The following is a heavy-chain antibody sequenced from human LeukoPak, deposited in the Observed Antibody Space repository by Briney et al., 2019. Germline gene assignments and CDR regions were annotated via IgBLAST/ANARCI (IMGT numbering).Heavy chain of an antibody. CDR1: GGSIFSYY. J-gene: IGHJ4*02. V-gene: IGHV4-59*08. D-gene: IGHD2-21*01. CDR3: ARHLNNCGDDCYIFDY. Sequence: SETLSLTCTVSGGSIFSYYWSWIRQPPGKGLEWMGYIYYSGSTNYNPSPKSRVTISVDTSKNQFSLRVSSVTAADTAVYYCARHLNNCGDDCYIFDYWGQGTLVTVSS. CDR2: IYYSGST.